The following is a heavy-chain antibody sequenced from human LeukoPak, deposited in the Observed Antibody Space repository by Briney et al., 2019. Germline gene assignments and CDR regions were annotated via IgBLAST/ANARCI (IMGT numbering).Heavy chain of an antibody. D-gene: IGHD6-13*01. CDR2: ISSNGGST. CDR1: GFTFSSYA. V-gene: IGHV3-64D*06. J-gene: IGHJ4*02. CDR3: ARGGSRTYFDY. Sequence: GGSLRLSCSASGFTFSSYAMHWVRQAPGKGLEYVSAISSNGGSTYYADSVKGRFTISRDNSKNTLYLQMSSLRAEDTAVYYCARGGSRTYFDYWGQGTLVTVSS.